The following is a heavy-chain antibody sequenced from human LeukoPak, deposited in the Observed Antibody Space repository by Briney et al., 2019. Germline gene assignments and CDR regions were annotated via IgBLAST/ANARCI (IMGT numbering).Heavy chain of an antibody. CDR3: ARGDFNDYGDYVDAFEI. Sequence: GGSLRLSCAASGFTFGSYWMSWVRQAPGKGLEWVANIKPDGSEKYCVDSVKGRFTISRDNAKKSLYLQMNSLRAEDTAVYYCARGDFNDYGDYVDAFEIWGQGAMVTVSA. CDR1: GFTFGSYW. D-gene: IGHD4-17*01. J-gene: IGHJ3*02. CDR2: IKPDGSEK. V-gene: IGHV3-7*01.